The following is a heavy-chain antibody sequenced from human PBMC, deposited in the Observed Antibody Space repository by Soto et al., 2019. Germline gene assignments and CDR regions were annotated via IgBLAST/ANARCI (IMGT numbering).Heavy chain of an antibody. CDR3: ARYDVTTAFDY. Sequence: QVQLVESGGGVVQPGRSLRLSCAASGFTFSSYGMHWVRQAPGKGLEWVAVIWYDGSNTYYADSVKCRFTISRDISKNTLYLQMNSLRAEDTAVYYCARYDVTTAFDYWGQGNLVTVSS. CDR1: GFTFSSYG. D-gene: IGHD4-17*01. V-gene: IGHV3-33*01. CDR2: IWYDGSNT. J-gene: IGHJ4*02.